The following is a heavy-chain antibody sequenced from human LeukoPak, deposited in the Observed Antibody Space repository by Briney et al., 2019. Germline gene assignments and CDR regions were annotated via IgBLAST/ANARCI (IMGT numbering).Heavy chain of an antibody. Sequence: SETLSLTCSVSDYYISTSYWSWIRQPAGKGLEWIGRFYPSGSTDYNPFLKSRVTMSVETSKNQFSLKLRSVTAADTAIYYCARGAGPFDSWGQGTLVTVSS. J-gene: IGHJ4*02. CDR3: ARGAGPFDS. V-gene: IGHV4-4*07. D-gene: IGHD6-13*01. CDR1: DYYISTSY. CDR2: FYPSGST.